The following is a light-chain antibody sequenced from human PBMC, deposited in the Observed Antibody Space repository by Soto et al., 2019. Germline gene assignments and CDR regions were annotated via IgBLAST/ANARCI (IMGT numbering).Light chain of an antibody. V-gene: IGKV1-5*01. CDR3: QQYHTYSLT. CDR1: QGIGGW. CDR2: GAS. Sequence: DISMPQYTTTLFASVGERVTITCRARQGIGGWLAWYQQKPGKAPKLLIYGASNLQSGVPPRFSGSGSGTDFTLAISSLQPEDSATYYCQQYHTYSLTFGQGTKVDI. J-gene: IGKJ1*01.